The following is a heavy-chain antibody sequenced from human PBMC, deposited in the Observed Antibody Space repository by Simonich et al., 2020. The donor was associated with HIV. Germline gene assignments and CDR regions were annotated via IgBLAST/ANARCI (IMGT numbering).Heavy chain of an antibody. D-gene: IGHD3-22*01. CDR2: INHSGST. V-gene: IGHV4-34*01. Sequence: QVQLQQWGAGLLKPSETLSLTCAVYGGSFSGYYWSWIRRPPGKGQEGIVEINHSGSTNYNPSLRSRVTISVDTSKNQFSLKLSSVTAADTAVYYCARGYYYDSSGYYQPAEYFQHWGQGTLVTVSS. CDR3: ARGYYYDSSGYYQPAEYFQH. J-gene: IGHJ1*01. CDR1: GGSFSGYY.